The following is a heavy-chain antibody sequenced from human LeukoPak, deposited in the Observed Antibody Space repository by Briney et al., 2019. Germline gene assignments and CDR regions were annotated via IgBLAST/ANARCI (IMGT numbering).Heavy chain of an antibody. Sequence: PGGSLRLSCAASGFTFSSYAMHWVRQAPGRGLEWVAVISYDGSNKYYADSVKGRFTISRDNSKNTLYLQMNSLRAEDTAVYYCARVFWRVLRYFDWLLSPDDEFDYWGQGTLVTVSS. V-gene: IGHV3-30-3*01. CDR2: ISYDGSNK. CDR1: GFTFSSYA. J-gene: IGHJ4*02. D-gene: IGHD3-9*01. CDR3: ARVFWRVLRYFDWLLSPDDEFDY.